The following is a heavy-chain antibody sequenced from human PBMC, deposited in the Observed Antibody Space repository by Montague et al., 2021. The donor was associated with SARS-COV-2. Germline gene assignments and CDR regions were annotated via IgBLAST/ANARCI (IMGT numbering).Heavy chain of an antibody. CDR1: GGSFSDYK. J-gene: IGHJ4*02. Sequence: SETLSLTCAVYGGSFSDYKWTWIRQSPGNGLEWIGQISHNGSANYNPDLTSRVTISVDTAKNQFSLKLTSVTVADAAVYDCTRGAAGYWGQGTVVTVSS. CDR3: TRGAAGY. V-gene: IGHV4-34*01. CDR2: ISHNGSA.